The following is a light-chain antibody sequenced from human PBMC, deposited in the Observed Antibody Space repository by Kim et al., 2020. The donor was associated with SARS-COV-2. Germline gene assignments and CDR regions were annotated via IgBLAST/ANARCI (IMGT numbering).Light chain of an antibody. CDR1: NIGSRS. Sequence: SYELTQPPSVSVAPGKTATITCGGNNIGSRSVHWYQQKPGQAPVLVIYYDNDRPSGIPERFSGSNSGNTATLTISRVEAGDEADYYCQVWDSNNDHGVFG. V-gene: IGLV3-21*04. CDR3: QVWDSNNDHGV. CDR2: YDN. J-gene: IGLJ3*02.